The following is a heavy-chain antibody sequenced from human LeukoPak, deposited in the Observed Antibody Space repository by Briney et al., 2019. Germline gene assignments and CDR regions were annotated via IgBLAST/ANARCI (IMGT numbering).Heavy chain of an antibody. V-gene: IGHV4-59*01. J-gene: IGHJ4*02. CDR1: GGSLSSYY. CDR2: IYDSGST. D-gene: IGHD6-6*01. Sequence: SETLSLTCTVSGGSLSSYYWSWIRQPPGKGLEGIGYIYDSGSTNYKPSLKSRVTISVDTSKNQFSLKLSSVTAADTALYYCARARYSSSPFDYWGQGTLVTVSS. CDR3: ARARYSSSPFDY.